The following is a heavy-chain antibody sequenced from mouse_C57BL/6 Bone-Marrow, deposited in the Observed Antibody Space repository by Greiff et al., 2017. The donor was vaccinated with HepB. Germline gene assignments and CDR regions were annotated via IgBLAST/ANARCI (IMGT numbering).Heavy chain of an antibody. CDR2: IWSDGST. Sequence: VQRVESGPGLVAPSQSLSITCTVSGFSFTSYGVHWVRQPPGKGLEWLVVIWSDGSTTYNSALKSRLSISKDNSKSQVFLKMNSLQTDDTAMYYCARHDYYGSSHAMDYWGQGTSVTVSS. CDR3: ARHDYYGSSHAMDY. CDR1: GFSFTSYG. J-gene: IGHJ4*01. V-gene: IGHV2-6-1*01. D-gene: IGHD1-1*01.